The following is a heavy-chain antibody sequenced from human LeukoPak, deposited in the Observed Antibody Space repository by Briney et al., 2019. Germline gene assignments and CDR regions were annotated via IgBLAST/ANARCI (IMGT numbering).Heavy chain of an antibody. D-gene: IGHD6-13*01. J-gene: IGHJ1*01. V-gene: IGHV7-4-1*02. Sequence: ASVKVSCKASGYTFTSYAMNWVRQAPGQGLEWMGWINTNTGNPTYAQGFTGRFVFSLDTSVSTAYLQISSLKAEDTAVYYCARDHAPDDNEQLAARWGQGTLVTVSS. CDR1: GYTFTSYA. CDR2: INTNTGNP. CDR3: ARDHAPDDNEQLAAR.